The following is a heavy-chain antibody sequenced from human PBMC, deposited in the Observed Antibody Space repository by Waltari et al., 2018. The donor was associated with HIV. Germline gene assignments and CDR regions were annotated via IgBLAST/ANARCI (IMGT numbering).Heavy chain of an antibody. D-gene: IGHD1-7*01. V-gene: IGHV3-15*01. CDR1: GFNVDDAW. J-gene: IGHJ4*02. CDR2: MKSKSDAGTK. CDR3: AAGTGRSDFDY. Sequence: EVYLVESGGGLVEPGGSLRLSCAASGFNVDDAWMSWVRQAHGKGREWVGLMKSKSDAGTKHFAAPVKGRLAISRDYPKKIVYLQMSKLKAEDTAVYYCAAGTGRSDFDYWGQGTLVTVSS.